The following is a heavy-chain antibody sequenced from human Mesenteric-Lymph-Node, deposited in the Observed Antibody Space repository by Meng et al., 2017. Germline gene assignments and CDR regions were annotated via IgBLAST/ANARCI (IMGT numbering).Heavy chain of an antibody. V-gene: IGHV1-69*13. CDR3: ARAPTIFGVVIGGYYLDY. CDR2: IIPIFGTA. D-gene: IGHD3-3*01. CDR1: GGTFSSYA. Sequence: SVKVSCKASGGTFSSYAISWVRQAPGQGLEWMGGIIPIFGTANYAQKFQGRVTITADESTSTAYMELSSLRSEDTAVYYCARAPTIFGVVIGGYYLDYWGQGTLVTVSS. J-gene: IGHJ4*02.